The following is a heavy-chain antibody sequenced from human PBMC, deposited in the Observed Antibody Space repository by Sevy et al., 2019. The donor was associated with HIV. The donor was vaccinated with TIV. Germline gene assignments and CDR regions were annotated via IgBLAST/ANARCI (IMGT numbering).Heavy chain of an antibody. Sequence: GGSLRLSCAASGFTFSSYAMSWVRQAPGKGLEWVSAISGSGGSTYYADSVKGRFTISRDNSKNTLYLQMNSLRAEDTAVYYCAKHPYYYGSGSYDPYYYYYYYMDVWGKGTTVTVSS. D-gene: IGHD3-10*01. V-gene: IGHV3-23*01. CDR2: ISGSGGST. CDR1: GFTFSSYA. CDR3: AKHPYYYGSGSYDPYYYYYYYMDV. J-gene: IGHJ6*03.